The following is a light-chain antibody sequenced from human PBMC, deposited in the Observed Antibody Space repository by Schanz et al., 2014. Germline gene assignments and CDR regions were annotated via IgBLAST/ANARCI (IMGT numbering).Light chain of an antibody. CDR2: DVS. Sequence: QSALTQPRSMSGPPGQSVTISCTGTSGDVGEYNYVSWFQQYPGKAPKLMIYDVSTRPLGVPDRFSGSKSGITASLTISGLQAEDEADYYCSSYADSSTLFGPGTKLTVL. CDR3: SSYADSSTL. J-gene: IGLJ1*01. CDR1: SGDVGEYNY. V-gene: IGLV2-11*01.